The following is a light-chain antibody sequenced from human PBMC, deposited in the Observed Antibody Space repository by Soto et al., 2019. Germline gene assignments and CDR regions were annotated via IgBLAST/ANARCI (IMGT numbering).Light chain of an antibody. Sequence: EIVLTQSPGTLSLSPGERATLSCRASQSVVSTYLAWYQQKPGQAPRLLISGASDRATGIPDRFSGSGSGTDFTLTISRREPEDLAVYYCQQYDNLPLTFGGGTEV. CDR1: QSVVSTY. CDR3: QQYDNLPLT. CDR2: GAS. V-gene: IGKV3-20*01. J-gene: IGKJ4*01.